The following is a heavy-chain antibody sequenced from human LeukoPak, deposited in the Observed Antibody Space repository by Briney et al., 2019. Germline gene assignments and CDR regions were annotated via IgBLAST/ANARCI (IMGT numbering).Heavy chain of an antibody. CDR1: GFTFSSYG. Sequence: GGSLRLSYAASGFTFSSYGMHWVRQAPGKGLEWVAVISYDGSNKYYADSVKGRFTISRDNSKNTLYLQMNSLRAEDTAVYYCAKSLRFLHGGSGSYYEVDYWGQGTLVTVSS. D-gene: IGHD1-26*01. V-gene: IGHV3-30*18. J-gene: IGHJ4*02. CDR3: AKSLRFLHGGSGSYYEVDY. CDR2: ISYDGSNK.